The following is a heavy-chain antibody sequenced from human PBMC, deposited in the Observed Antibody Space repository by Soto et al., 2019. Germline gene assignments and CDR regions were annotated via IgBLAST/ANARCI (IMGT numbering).Heavy chain of an antibody. V-gene: IGHV4-59*01. Sequence: PETLRLTCTVSGGSISSYYWSWSRQPPGKGLEWIGYIYYSGSTNYNPSLKSRVTISVDTSKNQFSLKLSSVTAADTAVYYCARERPRGAVIYRHSYSYGLHVWGQGTTVSVS. J-gene: IGHJ6*02. CDR2: IYYSGST. CDR3: ARERPRGAVIYRHSYSYGLHV. CDR1: GGSISSYY. D-gene: IGHD2-21*01.